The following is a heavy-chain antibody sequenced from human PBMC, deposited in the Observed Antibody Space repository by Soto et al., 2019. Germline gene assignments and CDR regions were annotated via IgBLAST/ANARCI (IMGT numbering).Heavy chain of an antibody. Sequence: VGSLRLSCAASGFTFGDYAMAWVRQAPGKGLEWVSAHSGSGDSTYYADSVKGRFTISRDNSKNTLYLQMNSLRGEDTAVYYCAKETDIAVAATGGFDYWGQGTLVTVSS. J-gene: IGHJ4*02. V-gene: IGHV3-23*01. CDR1: GFTFGDYA. D-gene: IGHD6-19*01. CDR2: HSGSGDST. CDR3: AKETDIAVAATGGFDY.